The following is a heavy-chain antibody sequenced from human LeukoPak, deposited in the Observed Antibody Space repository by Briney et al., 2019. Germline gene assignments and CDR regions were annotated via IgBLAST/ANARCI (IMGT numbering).Heavy chain of an antibody. J-gene: IGHJ4*02. CDR2: INHSGST. Sequence: SETLSLTCAVSGGSFSGYYWSWIRQPPGKGLEWIGEINHSGSTNYNPSLKSRVTISVDTSKNQFSLKLSSVTAADTAVYYCEFVPAAISRGDPIDYWGQGTLVTVS. V-gene: IGHV4-34*01. CDR3: EFVPAAISRGDPIDY. D-gene: IGHD2-2*01. CDR1: GGSFSGYY.